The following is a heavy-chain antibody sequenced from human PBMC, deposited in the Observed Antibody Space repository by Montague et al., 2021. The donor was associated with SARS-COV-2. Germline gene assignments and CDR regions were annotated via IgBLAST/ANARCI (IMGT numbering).Heavy chain of an antibody. CDR3: ARVLGGNCSGGSCYRGWYFDL. Sequence: TLSLTCAVYGGSFSGYYWSWIRQHPGKGLEWIGYIYYSGSTYYNPSLKSRVTISVDTSKNQFSLKLSSVTAADTAVYYCARVLGGNCSGGSCYRGWYFDLWGRGTLVTVSS. D-gene: IGHD2-15*01. CDR2: IYYSGST. V-gene: IGHV4-31*11. CDR1: GGSFSGYY. J-gene: IGHJ2*01.